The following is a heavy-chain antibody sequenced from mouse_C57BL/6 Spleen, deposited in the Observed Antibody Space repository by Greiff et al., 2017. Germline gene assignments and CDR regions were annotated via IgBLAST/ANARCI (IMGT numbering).Heavy chain of an antibody. CDR3: TTCGCGDGYFDD. Sequence: VQLQQSGAELVRPGASVKLSCTASGFNIKDDYMHWVKQRPEQGLEWIGWIDPENGDTEYASKFQGKAPITADTSSTTAYQQLSSLTSEDTAVYYCTTCGCGDGYFDDWGQGTTLTVSS. CDR1: GFNIKDDY. V-gene: IGHV14-4*01. J-gene: IGHJ2*01. CDR2: IDPENGDT. D-gene: IGHD1-1*02.